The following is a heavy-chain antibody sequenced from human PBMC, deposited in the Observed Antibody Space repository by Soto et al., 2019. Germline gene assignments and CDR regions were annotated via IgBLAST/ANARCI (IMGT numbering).Heavy chain of an antibody. CDR3: AREYPSHFDY. D-gene: IGHD2-2*02. J-gene: IGHJ4*02. V-gene: IGHV3-33*01. CDR1: GFTFSSYG. CDR2: IWYDGSNK. Sequence: QVQLVESGGGVVQPGRSLRLSCAASGFTFSSYGMHWVRQAPGKGLEWLAVIWYDGSNKYYADSVKGRFTISRDNSKNTLYLQMTSLRAEDRAVSYCAREYPSHFDYWGQGALDTVSS.